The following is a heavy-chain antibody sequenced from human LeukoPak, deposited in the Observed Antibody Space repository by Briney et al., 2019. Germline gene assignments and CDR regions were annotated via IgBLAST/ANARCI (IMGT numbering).Heavy chain of an antibody. J-gene: IGHJ4*02. Sequence: SETLSLTCDVSDYSISNDYYWGWIRQPPGKGLEWIASISYGGSTHYSASLKSRVTISVQTSKSQFSPQVRSVTAADTAVYYCTRQVDVPSSIXFFDSWGQGXLVTVS. CDR2: ISYGGST. D-gene: IGHD2/OR15-2a*01. CDR1: DYSISNDYY. V-gene: IGHV4-38-2*01. CDR3: TRQVDVPSSIXFFDS.